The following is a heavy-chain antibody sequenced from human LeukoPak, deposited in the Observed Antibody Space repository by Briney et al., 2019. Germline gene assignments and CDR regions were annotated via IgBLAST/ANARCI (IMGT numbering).Heavy chain of an antibody. CDR1: ATPSLSTV. D-gene: IGHD3-10*01. J-gene: IGHJ4*02. V-gene: IGHV3-21*01. Sequence: PGRSLSPARPLATPSLSTVGAKCVSHAPGKGLEWVSAISSRSTYINYADSVKGRFTLSRDHANNPLYLQMNSPRAEDSAVYYCARVSVGNDDGSLFYAYWGRGTLVTVSS. CDR2: ISSRSTYI. CDR3: ARVSVGNDDGSLFYAY.